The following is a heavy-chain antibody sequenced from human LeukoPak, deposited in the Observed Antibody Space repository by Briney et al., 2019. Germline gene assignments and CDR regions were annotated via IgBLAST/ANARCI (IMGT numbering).Heavy chain of an antibody. CDR3: ARAADTAMVPRYFDY. CDR2: IDHNGDT. V-gene: IGHV4-34*10. CDR1: GGSFSGYQ. J-gene: IGHJ4*02. D-gene: IGHD5-18*01. Sequence: SETLSLTCAVYGGSFSGYQWSWIRQPPGQGLEWIGEIDHNGDTNYDPSLKSRVTMSIDTSKNQFSLKLSSVTAADTAVYYCARAADTAMVPRYFDYWGQGTLVTVSS.